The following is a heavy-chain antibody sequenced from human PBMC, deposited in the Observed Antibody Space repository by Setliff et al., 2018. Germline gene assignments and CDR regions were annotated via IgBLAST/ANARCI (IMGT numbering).Heavy chain of an antibody. CDR3: ARGITSVSWTPRY. Sequence: SETLSLTCTVSADSITSHYWSWIRQPPGKGLEWIGYINHRGSTNYNPSLKSRVTISVEVSKNQLSLKLRSVTAADTAVYYCARGITSVSWTPRYWGRGTLVTVSS. V-gene: IGHV4-59*08. D-gene: IGHD3-10*01. CDR2: INHRGST. CDR1: ADSITSHY. J-gene: IGHJ4*02.